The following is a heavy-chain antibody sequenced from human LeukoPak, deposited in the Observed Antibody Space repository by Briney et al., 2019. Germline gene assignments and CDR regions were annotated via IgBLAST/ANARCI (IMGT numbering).Heavy chain of an antibody. CDR3: TTNVIRGDRGDDYDA. D-gene: IGHD5-12*01. CDR1: GVTFRSYG. J-gene: IGHJ5*02. Sequence: GGSLRLSCAASGVTFRSYGMHWGREARGKGGEGGALISSDGNDKLYGHSVKRPFTISRDASKSTLYLHMNSLRAEDTAVYYCTTNVIRGDRGDDYDAWGQGTLVTVSS. CDR2: ISSDGNDK. V-gene: IGHV3-30*03.